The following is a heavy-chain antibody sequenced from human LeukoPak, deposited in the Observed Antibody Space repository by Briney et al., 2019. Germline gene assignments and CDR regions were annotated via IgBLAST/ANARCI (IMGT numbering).Heavy chain of an antibody. D-gene: IGHD2-2*02. V-gene: IGHV3-23*01. CDR3: AKDRYVVVPAAIFPDWFDP. J-gene: IGHJ5*02. CDR2: IRGSGGST. Sequence: QPGGSLRLSCAASGFTFSSYAMSWVRQAPGKGLEWVSAIRGSGGSTYYADSVKGRFTISRDNSKNTLYLQMNSLRAEDTAIYYCAKDRYVVVPAAIFPDWFDPWGQGTLVTVSS. CDR1: GFTFSSYA.